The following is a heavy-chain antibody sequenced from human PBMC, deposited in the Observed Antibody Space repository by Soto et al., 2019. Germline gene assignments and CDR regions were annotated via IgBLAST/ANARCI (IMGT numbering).Heavy chain of an antibody. CDR2: MNEDGGTT. CDR3: ASDLSGRADV. J-gene: IGHJ6*02. CDR1: GFTFSSYW. Sequence: GGSLRLSCAASGFTFSSYWMHWVRQAPGKGLVWVSRMNEDGGTTDYADSVKGRFTISRDNAKNTLYLKMNSLRVEDTAVYYCASDLSGRADVWGQGTTVPVSS. V-gene: IGHV3-74*01. D-gene: IGHD3-10*01.